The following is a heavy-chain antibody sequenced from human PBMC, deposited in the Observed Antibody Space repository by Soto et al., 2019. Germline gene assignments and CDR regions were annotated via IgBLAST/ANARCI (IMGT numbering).Heavy chain of an antibody. J-gene: IGHJ6*02. Sequence: VQLVESGGGVVQPGRSLRLSCAASGFTFSSYGMHWVRQAPGKGLEWVAVISYNGSNKYYADSVKGRFTISRDNSKNTLYLQMNSLRAEDTAVYYCAKDHGNRSSYYYYYGMDVWGQGTTVTVSS. V-gene: IGHV3-30*18. CDR1: GFTFSSYG. CDR3: AKDHGNRSSYYYYYGMDV. D-gene: IGHD6-13*01. CDR2: ISYNGSNK.